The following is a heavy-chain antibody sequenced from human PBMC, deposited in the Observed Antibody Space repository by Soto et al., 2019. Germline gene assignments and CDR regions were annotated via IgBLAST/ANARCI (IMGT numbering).Heavy chain of an antibody. V-gene: IGHV5-51*01. Sequence: SLKVSKEGCGNFFGSDRSSWLRPMPGKGLEWMGIIYPGDSDTRYSPSFQGQVTISVDKSITTAYLQWRSMKASDTAMYYCARGYCTATICDPWFDPWGQGTLVTVSS. J-gene: IGHJ5*02. CDR1: GNFFGSDR. CDR2: IYPGDSDT. CDR3: ARGYCTATICDPWFDP. D-gene: IGHD2-8*02.